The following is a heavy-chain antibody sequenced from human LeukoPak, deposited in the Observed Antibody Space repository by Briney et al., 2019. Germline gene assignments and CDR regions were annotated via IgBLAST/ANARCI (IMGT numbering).Heavy chain of an antibody. D-gene: IGHD3-22*01. CDR1: GYTFTGYY. J-gene: IGHJ3*02. V-gene: IGHV1-2*02. Sequence: ASVKVSCKASGYTFTGYYMHWVRQAPGQGLEWMGWINPNSGGTNYAQKFQGRVTMTRDTSISTAYMELRSLRSDDTAVYYCAKCSASTYYYDSSGYYGAFDIRGQGTMVTVSS. CDR3: AKCSASTYYYDSSGYYGAFDI. CDR2: INPNSGGT.